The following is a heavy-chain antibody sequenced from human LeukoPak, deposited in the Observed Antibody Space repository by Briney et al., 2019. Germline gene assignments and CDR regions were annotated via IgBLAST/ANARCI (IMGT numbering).Heavy chain of an antibody. D-gene: IGHD4-17*01. J-gene: IGHJ2*01. V-gene: IGHV3-21*01. CDR2: ISSSSSYI. Sequence: GGSLRLSCAASGFTFSSYSMNWVRQAPGKGLEWVSSISSSSSYIYYADSVKGRFTISRDNAKNPLYLQMNSLRAEDTAVYYCARGPTTVTNDDWYFDLWGRGTLVTVSS. CDR1: GFTFSSYS. CDR3: ARGPTTVTNDDWYFDL.